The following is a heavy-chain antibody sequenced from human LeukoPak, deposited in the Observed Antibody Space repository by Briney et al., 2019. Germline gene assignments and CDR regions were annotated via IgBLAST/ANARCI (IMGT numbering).Heavy chain of an antibody. Sequence: SETLSLTCTVSGGSISSSSYYWGWIRQRPGKGLEWIGSIYYSGSTYYNPSLKSRVTISVDTSKNQFSLKLSSVTAADTAVYYCARVSGSYYFDYWGQGTLVTVSS. V-gene: IGHV4-39*07. CDR3: ARVSGSYYFDY. CDR2: IYYSGST. CDR1: GGSISSSSYY. D-gene: IGHD1-26*01. J-gene: IGHJ4*02.